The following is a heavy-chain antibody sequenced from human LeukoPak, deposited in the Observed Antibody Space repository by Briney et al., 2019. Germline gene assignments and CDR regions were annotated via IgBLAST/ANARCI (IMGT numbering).Heavy chain of an antibody. D-gene: IGHD5-18*01. Sequence: SETLSLTCTVSGGSISSYYWSWIRQPPGKGLEWIGYIYYSGSTNYNPSLKSRVTISVDTSKNQFSLKLSSVTAADTAVYYCARGGYSYPWYYFDYWGQGTLVTVSS. CDR2: IYYSGST. CDR1: GGSISSYY. V-gene: IGHV4-59*12. CDR3: ARGGYSYPWYYFDY. J-gene: IGHJ4*02.